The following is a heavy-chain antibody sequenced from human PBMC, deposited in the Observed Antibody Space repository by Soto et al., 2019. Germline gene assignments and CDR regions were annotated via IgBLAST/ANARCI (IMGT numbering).Heavy chain of an antibody. J-gene: IGHJ6*02. Sequence: EVQLVESGGGSVQPGGSLRLSCAAFGFSFSSYFMAWVRQAPGEGLVSVSHVSGDGSRASYADSVRGRFTTTRDNAKNTLYLQMDSLKDEDTAIYDYARENWYSLDVWGQGTTVTVSS. D-gene: IGHD1-26*01. CDR1: GFSFSSYF. V-gene: IGHV3-74*01. CDR3: ARENWYSLDV. CDR2: VSGDGSRA.